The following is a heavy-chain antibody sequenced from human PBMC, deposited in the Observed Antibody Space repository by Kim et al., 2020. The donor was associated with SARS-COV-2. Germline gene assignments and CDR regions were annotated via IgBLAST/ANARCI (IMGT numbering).Heavy chain of an antibody. Sequence: GGSLRLSCAASGFNFNNFGFHWVRQAPGKGLEWVAVISYEGSKKNYADSLMGRFIISRDYSKNTVYLELTSLTPEDTAVYYCAKSTVILWFGQFRNDAF. CDR3: AKSTVILWFGQFRNDAF. CDR1: GFNFNNFG. CDR2: ISYEGSKK. J-gene: IGHJ3*01. D-gene: IGHD3-10*01. V-gene: IGHV3-30*18.